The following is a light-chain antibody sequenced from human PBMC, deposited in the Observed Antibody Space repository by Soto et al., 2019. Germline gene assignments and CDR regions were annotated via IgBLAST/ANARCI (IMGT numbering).Light chain of an antibody. CDR3: QQYNNCPPIT. CDR1: QSVSSN. CDR2: GAS. V-gene: IGKV3-15*01. Sequence: EIVMTQSPATLSESPGERATLSCRASQSVSSNLAWYQQKPGQAPRLLIYGASTRATGIPARFSGSGSGTELTLTISSLQSEDFAVYYCQQYNNCPPITFGQGTRLESK. J-gene: IGKJ5*01.